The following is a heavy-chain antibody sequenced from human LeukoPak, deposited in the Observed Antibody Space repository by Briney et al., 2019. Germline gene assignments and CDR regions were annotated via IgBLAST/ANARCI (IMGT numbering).Heavy chain of an antibody. CDR2: FDPEDGET. Sequence: ASVKVSCKVSGYTLSELSMHWVRQAPGKGLEWMGGFDPEDGETIFAQKFQGRVTMTEDTSTDTTYMELSSLRSDDTAVYYCASGSYHNGWLDYWGPGTLVTVSS. V-gene: IGHV1-24*01. CDR3: ASGSYHNGWLDY. D-gene: IGHD1-26*01. J-gene: IGHJ4*02. CDR1: GYTLSELS.